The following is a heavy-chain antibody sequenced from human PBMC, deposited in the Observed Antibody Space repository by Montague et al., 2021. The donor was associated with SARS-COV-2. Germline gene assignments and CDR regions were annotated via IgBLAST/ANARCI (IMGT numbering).Heavy chain of an antibody. CDR3: ARATSVRGAVSWFDP. J-gene: IGHJ5*02. Sequence: SETLSLTCTVSGGSISSHFWSFIRQPPGKGLEWLGYINSNGGTNDNPSLRSRLTMSVDTSKKQFSLQLRSMTPADTAVYFCARATSVRGAVSWFDPWGQGILVAVSS. V-gene: IGHV4-59*11. D-gene: IGHD3-10*01. CDR1: GGSISSHF. CDR2: INSNGGT.